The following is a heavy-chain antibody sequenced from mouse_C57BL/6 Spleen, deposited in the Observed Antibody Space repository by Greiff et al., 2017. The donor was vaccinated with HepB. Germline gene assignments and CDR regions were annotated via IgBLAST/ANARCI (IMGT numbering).Heavy chain of an antibody. CDR3: ARFDYGVMDY. Sequence: VKLQESGAELARPGASVKLSCKASGYTFTSYGISWVKQRTGQGLEWIGEIYPRSGNTYYNEKFKGKATLTADKSSSTAYMELRSLTSEDSAVYFCARFDYGVMDYWGQGTSVTVSS. CDR1: GYTFTSYG. J-gene: IGHJ4*01. D-gene: IGHD2-4*01. CDR2: IYPRSGNT. V-gene: IGHV1-81*01.